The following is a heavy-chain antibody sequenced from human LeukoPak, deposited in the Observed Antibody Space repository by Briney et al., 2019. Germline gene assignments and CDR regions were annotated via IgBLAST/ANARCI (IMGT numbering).Heavy chain of an antibody. V-gene: IGHV3-9*03. CDR2: ISWNSGSI. CDR3: VKVTYSSSSGTDAFDI. Sequence: GGSLRLSCAASGFTFDDYAMHWVRQAPGKGLEWVSGISWNSGSIDYADSVKGRFTISRDNAKNSLYLQMNSLRPEDMALYYCVKVTYSSSSGTDAFDIWGQGTMVTVSS. D-gene: IGHD6-6*01. J-gene: IGHJ3*02. CDR1: GFTFDDYA.